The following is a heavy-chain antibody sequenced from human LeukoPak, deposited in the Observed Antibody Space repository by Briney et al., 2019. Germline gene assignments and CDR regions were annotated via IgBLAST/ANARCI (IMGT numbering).Heavy chain of an antibody. D-gene: IGHD4-17*01. V-gene: IGHV4-61*01. CDR3: ARDEHGDFQGFDY. J-gene: IGHJ4*02. CDR1: GGSISSGSYY. CDR2: IHYRGTT. Sequence: SETLSLTCTVSGGSISSGSYYWNWIRQSPGKGLEWLGNIHYRGTTNYNPSLKSRVTLSLDTSKSQFALKMTSVTAADTAVYYCARDEHGDFQGFDYWGQGTRVTVSS.